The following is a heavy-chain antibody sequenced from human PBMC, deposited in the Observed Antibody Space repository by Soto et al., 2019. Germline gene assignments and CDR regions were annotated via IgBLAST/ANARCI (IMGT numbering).Heavy chain of an antibody. Sequence: PSETLSLTCTVSGGSISSGDYYWSWIRQPPGKGLEWIGYIYYSGSTYYNPSLKSRVTISVDTSKNQFSLKLSSVTAADTAVYYCARGNYDILTGYLSRAPFDYWGQGTLVTVSS. V-gene: IGHV4-30-4*01. CDR3: ARGNYDILTGYLSRAPFDY. J-gene: IGHJ4*02. D-gene: IGHD3-9*01. CDR1: GGSISSGDYY. CDR2: IYYSGST.